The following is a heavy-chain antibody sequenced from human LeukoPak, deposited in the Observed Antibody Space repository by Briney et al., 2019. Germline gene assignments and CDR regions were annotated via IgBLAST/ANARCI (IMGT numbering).Heavy chain of an antibody. J-gene: IGHJ4*02. CDR1: GDTFSSYA. V-gene: IGHV1-69*05. D-gene: IGHD2-21*02. CDR2: IIPIFGTA. CDR3: ARGQGAHCGGDCYSYYFDY. Sequence: SVKVSCKASGDTFSSYAISWVRQAPGQGLEWMGGIIPIFGTANYAQKFQGRVTITTDESTSTAYMELSSLRSEDTAVYYCARGQGAHCGGDCYSYYFDYWGQGTLVTVSS.